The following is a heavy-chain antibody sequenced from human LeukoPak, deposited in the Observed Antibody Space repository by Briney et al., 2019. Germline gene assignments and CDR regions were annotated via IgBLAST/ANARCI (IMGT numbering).Heavy chain of an antibody. Sequence: SVKVSCKASGYTFINYDINWVRQAPGQGLEWMGGIIPIFGTANYAQKFQGRVTITADESTSTAYMELSSLRSEDTAVYYCAREGRGNTNWFDPWGQGTLVTVSS. CDR3: AREGRGNTNWFDP. CDR1: GYTFINYD. CDR2: IIPIFGTA. J-gene: IGHJ5*02. D-gene: IGHD3-10*01. V-gene: IGHV1-69*13.